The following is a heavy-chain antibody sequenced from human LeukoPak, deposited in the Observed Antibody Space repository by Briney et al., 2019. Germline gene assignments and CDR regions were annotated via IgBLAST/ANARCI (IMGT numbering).Heavy chain of an antibody. D-gene: IGHD2/OR15-2a*01. V-gene: IGHV1-69*05. J-gene: IGHJ4*02. Sequence: ASVKVSCTASGGTFSSYAISWVRQAPGQGLEWMGRIIPIFGTANYAQKFQGRVTITTDESTSTAYMELSSLRSEDTAVYYCATGFYNMGYYFDYWGQGTLVTVSS. CDR3: ATGFYNMGYYFDY. CDR1: GGTFSSYA. CDR2: IIPIFGTA.